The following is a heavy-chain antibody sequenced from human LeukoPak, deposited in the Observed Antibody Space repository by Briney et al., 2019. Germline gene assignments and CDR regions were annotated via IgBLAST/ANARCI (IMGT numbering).Heavy chain of an antibody. CDR3: AKPSTMVRGVVGYYFDS. V-gene: IGHV3-30*18. CDR1: GFTFSSYG. J-gene: IGHJ4*02. D-gene: IGHD3-10*01. Sequence: GGSLRLSCAASGFTFSSYGMHGVRQAPGKGLEWVAVISYDGSNENYADSVRGRFTISRDNSKNTLYLQMNSLRAEDTAVYYCAKPSTMVRGVVGYYFDSWGQGTLVTVSS. CDR2: ISYDGSNE.